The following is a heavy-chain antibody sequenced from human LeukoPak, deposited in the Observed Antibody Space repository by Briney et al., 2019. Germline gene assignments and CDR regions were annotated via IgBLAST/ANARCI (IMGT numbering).Heavy chain of an antibody. CDR1: GACIRGSY. D-gene: IGHD1-26*01. CDR3: AREATTRFYFDF. J-gene: IGHJ4*02. CDR2: IYNSGST. V-gene: IGHV4-59*01. Sequence: SETLSLTCSVSGACIRGSYWSWIRQPPGKGLEWIGYIYNSGSTNYNPSLKSRVTISVDTSKNHFSLKLSSVTAADTAVYYCAREATTRFYFDFWGQGTLVTVSS.